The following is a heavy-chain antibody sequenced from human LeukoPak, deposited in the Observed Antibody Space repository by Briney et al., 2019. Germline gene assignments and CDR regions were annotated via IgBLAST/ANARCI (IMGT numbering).Heavy chain of an antibody. CDR2: ISGSGGST. V-gene: IGHV3-23*01. Sequence: GGSLRLSCAASGSTFSSYAMSWVRQAPGKGLEWVSVISGSGGSTYYADSVKGRFTISRDNSKNTLYLQMNSLRAEDTAVYYCTKATAAGTAWFDPWGQGTLVTVSS. J-gene: IGHJ5*02. CDR3: TKATAAGTAWFDP. CDR1: GSTFSSYA. D-gene: IGHD6-13*01.